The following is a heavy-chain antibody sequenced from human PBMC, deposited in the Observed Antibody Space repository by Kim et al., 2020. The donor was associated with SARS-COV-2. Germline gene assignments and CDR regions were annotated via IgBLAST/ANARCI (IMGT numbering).Heavy chain of an antibody. J-gene: IGHJ5*02. CDR2: IYHSGST. D-gene: IGHD2-15*01. CDR3: ARAFPGYCSGGSCYWFDP. CDR1: GGSISSGGYS. V-gene: IGHV4-30-2*01. Sequence: SETLSLTCAVSGGSISSGGYSWSWIRQPPGKGLEWIGYIYHSGSTYYNPSLKSRVTISVDRFKNQFSLKLSSVTAADTAVYYCARAFPGYCSGGSCYWFDPWGQGTLVTVSS.